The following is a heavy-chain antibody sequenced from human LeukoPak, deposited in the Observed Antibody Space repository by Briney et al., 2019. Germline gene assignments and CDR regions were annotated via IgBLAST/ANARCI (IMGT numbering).Heavy chain of an antibody. CDR1: GFTFSSYA. Sequence: GGSLRLSCAASGFTFSSYAMHWVRQAPGKGLEWVAVISYDGSNKYYADSVKGRFTISRDNSKNTLYLQMNSLRAEDTAVYYCARDVFDYWGQGTLVTVSS. CDR3: ARDVFDY. V-gene: IGHV3-30-3*01. J-gene: IGHJ4*02. CDR2: ISYDGSNK.